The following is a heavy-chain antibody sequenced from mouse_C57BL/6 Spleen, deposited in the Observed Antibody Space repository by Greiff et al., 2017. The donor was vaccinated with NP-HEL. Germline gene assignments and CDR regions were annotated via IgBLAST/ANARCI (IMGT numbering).Heavy chain of an antibody. D-gene: IGHD1-1*01. CDR3: ARVVYYGSSYVGWYFDV. CDR2: INYDGSST. J-gene: IGHJ1*03. V-gene: IGHV5-16*01. CDR1: GFTFSDYY. Sequence: EVKVVESEGGLVQPGSSMKLSCTASGFTFSDYYMAWVRQVPEKGLEWVANINYDGSSTYYLDSLKSRFIISRDNAKNILYLQMSSLKSEDTATYYCARVVYYGSSYVGWYFDVWGTGTTVTVSS.